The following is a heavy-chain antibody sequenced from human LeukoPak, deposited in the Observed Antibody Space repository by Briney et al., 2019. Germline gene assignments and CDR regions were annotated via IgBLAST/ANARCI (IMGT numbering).Heavy chain of an antibody. CDR1: GVSLSGHA. V-gene: IGHV3-30*04. Sequence: GGSLRLSCAACGVSLSGHAMHWVRQAPGKGLEWVALSSYDGSKEHYADSVKGRFSISRDDSRNTVHLQMNSLRPEDTAMYYCARVPRLTGAPFDYRGQGNLVTVSS. J-gene: IGHJ4*02. CDR2: SSYDGSKE. CDR3: ARVPRLTGAPFDY. D-gene: IGHD3-9*01.